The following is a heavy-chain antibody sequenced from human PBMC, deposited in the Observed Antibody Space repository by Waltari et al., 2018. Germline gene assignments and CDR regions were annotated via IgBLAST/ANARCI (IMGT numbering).Heavy chain of an antibody. J-gene: IGHJ4*02. D-gene: IGHD4-17*01. CDR3: ARDPLNDYGGWDDY. CDR1: GVIFNTNA. CDR2: ISGSGGNT. Sequence: EVQLLESGGTLVQPGGSLRVALAASGVIFNTNAFSWVRQAPGKGLEWVSSISGSGGNTYYAESVRGRFTISRDNSKNTVFLQMNSLRVDDTAVYYCARDPLNDYGGWDDYWGQGTLVTVSS. V-gene: IGHV3-23*01.